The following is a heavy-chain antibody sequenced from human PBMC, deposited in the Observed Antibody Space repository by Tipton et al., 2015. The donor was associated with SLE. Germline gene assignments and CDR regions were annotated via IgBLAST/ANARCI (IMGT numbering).Heavy chain of an antibody. CDR1: GYTFTTYG. D-gene: IGHD1-14*01. CDR3: ARDITRGTFDY. V-gene: IGHV1-69*09. J-gene: IGHJ4*02. CDR2: IIPILGIA. Sequence: QVQLVQSGAEVKKPGASVKVSCKASGYTFTTYGISWVRQAPGQGLEWMGRIIPILGIANYAQKFQGRVTITADKSTSTAYMELSSLRSEDTAVYYCARDITRGTFDYWGQGTLVTVSS.